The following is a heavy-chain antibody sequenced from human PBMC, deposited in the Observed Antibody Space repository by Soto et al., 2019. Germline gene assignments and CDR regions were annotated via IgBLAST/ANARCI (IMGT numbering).Heavy chain of an antibody. CDR3: ARYNTGHRDY. V-gene: IGHV3-33*01. D-gene: IGHD1-20*01. Sequence: QGQLVESGGGVVQPGRSLRLSCAASGFTFSSYGMHWVRQAPGKGLEWVAVIWYHGNSMYYADSVKGRFTISRDNSKNTLYLQMNTLRAEDTAVYYCARYNTGHRDYWGQGTLVTVSS. CDR1: GFTFSSYG. J-gene: IGHJ4*02. CDR2: IWYHGNSM.